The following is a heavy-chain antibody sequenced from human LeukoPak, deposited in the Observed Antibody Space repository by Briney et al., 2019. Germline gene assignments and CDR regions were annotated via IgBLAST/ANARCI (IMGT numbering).Heavy chain of an antibody. Sequence: KPSETLSLTCTVSGGSISNYYWRGIRQPPGMGLEWIGNIYYSGSTNYNPSLKSRVTISVETSKNQFSLKLSSVTAADTAVYYCASRTGSGSWFFDLWGRGTLLTVSS. CDR1: GGSISNYY. D-gene: IGHD2-15*01. V-gene: IGHV4-59*01. CDR2: IYYSGST. CDR3: ASRTGSGSWFFDL. J-gene: IGHJ2*01.